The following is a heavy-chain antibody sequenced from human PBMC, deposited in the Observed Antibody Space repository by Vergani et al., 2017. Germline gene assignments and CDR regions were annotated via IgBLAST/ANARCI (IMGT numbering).Heavy chain of an antibody. D-gene: IGHD4-23*01. Sequence: EVQLVESGGGPVKPGGSLRLSCAASGFTFSSYSMNWVRQAPGKGLEWVSSISSSSSYIYYADSVKGRFTISRDNAKNSLYLQMNSLRAEDTAVYYCARDPAPSPTVVTFLLDVWGKGTTVTVSS. CDR1: GFTFSSYS. V-gene: IGHV3-21*01. J-gene: IGHJ6*04. CDR3: ARDPAPSPTVVTFLLDV. CDR2: ISSSSSYI.